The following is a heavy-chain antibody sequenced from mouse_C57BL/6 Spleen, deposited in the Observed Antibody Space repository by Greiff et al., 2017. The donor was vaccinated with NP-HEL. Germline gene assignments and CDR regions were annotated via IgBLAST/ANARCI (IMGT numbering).Heavy chain of an antibody. CDR2: FYPGSGSI. D-gene: IGHD2-12*01. Sequence: QVHVKQSGAELVKPGASVKLSCKASGYTFTEYTIHWVKQRSGQGLEWIGWFYPGSGSIKYNEKFKDKATLTADKSSSTVYMELSRLTSEDSAVYFCARHEDNYSPFAYWGQGTLVTVSA. J-gene: IGHJ3*01. CDR3: ARHEDNYSPFAY. CDR1: GYTFTEYT. V-gene: IGHV1-62-2*01.